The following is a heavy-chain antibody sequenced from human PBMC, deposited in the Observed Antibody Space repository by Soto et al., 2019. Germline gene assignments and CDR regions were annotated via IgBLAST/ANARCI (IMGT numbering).Heavy chain of an antibody. CDR1: GYTFTSYA. CDR3: ARVTPFSVATHFYYFDY. CDR2: INAGNGNT. J-gene: IGHJ4*02. D-gene: IGHD5-12*01. V-gene: IGHV1-3*01. Sequence: EASVKVSCKASGYTFTSYAMHWVRQAPGQRLEWMGWINAGNGNTKYSQKFQGRVTITRDTSASTAYMELSSLRSEDTAVYYCARVTPFSVATHFYYFDYWGQGTLVTVSS.